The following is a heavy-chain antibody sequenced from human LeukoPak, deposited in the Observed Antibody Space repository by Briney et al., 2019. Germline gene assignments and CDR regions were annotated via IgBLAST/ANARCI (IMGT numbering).Heavy chain of an antibody. J-gene: IGHJ3*02. CDR3: ARRGGSFRDDAFDI. V-gene: IGHV5-51*01. D-gene: IGHD1-26*01. CDR1: GYTFTTYW. CDR2: IYPADSDT. Sequence: GESLKISCQASGYTFTTYWIGWVRQLPGKGLEWMGVIYPADSDTTYSPSFEGQVTISADKSISAAYLQWSSLKASDTAIYYCARRGGSFRDDAFDIWGQGTMVTASS.